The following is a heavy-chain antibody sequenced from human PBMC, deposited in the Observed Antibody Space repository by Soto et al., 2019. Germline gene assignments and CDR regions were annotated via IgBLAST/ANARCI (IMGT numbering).Heavy chain of an antibody. CDR2: ISGSGGST. V-gene: IGHV3-23*01. CDR3: AKGVGSGWYGYYGMDV. J-gene: IGHJ6*02. CDR1: GFTFSSYA. D-gene: IGHD6-19*01. Sequence: GGSLRLSCAASGFTFSSYAMSWVRQAPGKGLEWVSAISGSGGSTYYADSVKGRFTISRDNSKNTLYLQMNSLRAEDTAVHYCAKGVGSGWYGYYGMDVWGQGTTVTVSS.